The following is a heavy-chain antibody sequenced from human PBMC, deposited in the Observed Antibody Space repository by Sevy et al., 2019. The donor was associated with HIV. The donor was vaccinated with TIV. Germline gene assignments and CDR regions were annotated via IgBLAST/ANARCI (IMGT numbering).Heavy chain of an antibody. CDR1: GGSISSYY. Sequence: SETLSLTCTVSGGSISSYYWSWIRQPPGKGLEWIGYIYYSGSTNYNPSLKSRVTISVDTSKNQFSLKLSSVTAADTAVYYCARHVGYCSSTSCLYWGGGHYYYYYMDVWGKGTTVTVSS. J-gene: IGHJ6*03. CDR3: ARHVGYCSSTSCLYWGGGHYYYYYMDV. D-gene: IGHD2-2*01. V-gene: IGHV4-59*08. CDR2: IYYSGST.